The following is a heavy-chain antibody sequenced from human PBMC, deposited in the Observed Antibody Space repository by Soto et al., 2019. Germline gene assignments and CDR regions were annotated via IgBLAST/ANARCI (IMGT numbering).Heavy chain of an antibody. V-gene: IGHV3-11*06. CDR2: ISDSSSNT. CDR1: GFTFSDYY. J-gene: IGHJ5*02. Sequence: TGGSLRLSCAASGFTFSDYYMSWIRQAPGKGLEWVSYISDSSSNTNYGDSVKGRFTISRDNAKNLLYLQMNSLRAEDTAVYYCAKGEGYKRNYEFDPWGQGTLVTVSS. D-gene: IGHD1-7*01. CDR3: AKGEGYKRNYEFDP.